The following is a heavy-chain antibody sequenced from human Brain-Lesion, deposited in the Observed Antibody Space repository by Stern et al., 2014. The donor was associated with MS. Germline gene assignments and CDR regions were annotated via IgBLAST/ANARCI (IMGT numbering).Heavy chain of an antibody. J-gene: IGHJ6*02. Sequence: QVQLVESGPGLVKPSQTLSLSCTVSGGSISSGGYYWSWIRQPAGKGLEWIGRIFNRGTPSYTPPLKSRLTISIDTSKNQFSLRLTSMTAADTAVYYCARGRVVPGFQYYATDVWGQGTTVIVSS. CDR2: IFNRGTP. V-gene: IGHV4-61*02. CDR3: ARGRVVPGFQYYATDV. D-gene: IGHD2-2*01. CDR1: GGSISSGGYY.